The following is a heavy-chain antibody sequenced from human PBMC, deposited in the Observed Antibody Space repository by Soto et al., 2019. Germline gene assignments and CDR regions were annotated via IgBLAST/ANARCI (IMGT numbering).Heavy chain of an antibody. CDR3: VKDEGIEAMDV. D-gene: IGHD3-3*02. V-gene: IGHV3-21*01. Sequence: EVQLVESGGGLVKPGGSLRLSCVTSGFTFSRNTMNWVRQAPGKGLGWVASITSSGSYVYYADSVKGRFSASRDNAKNSLSLQMDSLRPDDTAIYFCVKDEGIEAMDVWGQGTTVTVSS. J-gene: IGHJ6*02. CDR2: ITSSGSYV. CDR1: GFTFSRNT.